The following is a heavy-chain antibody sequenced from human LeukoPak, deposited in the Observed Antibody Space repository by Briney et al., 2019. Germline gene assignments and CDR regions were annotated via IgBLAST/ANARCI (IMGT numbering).Heavy chain of an antibody. Sequence: SETLSLTCVVSGYSIRNGDYWGWIRQSPGKGLEWIASMYNSVSIHYNPSPKSRVTILVDTSKNEFSLKMRSVTAADTAVYYCAINSTSGFCDYWGQGTLATVSS. CDR1: GYSIRNGDY. D-gene: IGHD5-18*01. V-gene: IGHV4-38-2*01. J-gene: IGHJ4*02. CDR3: AINSTSGFCDY. CDR2: MYNSVSI.